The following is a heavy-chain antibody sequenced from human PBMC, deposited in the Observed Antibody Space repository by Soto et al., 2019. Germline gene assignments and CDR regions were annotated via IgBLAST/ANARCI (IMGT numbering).Heavy chain of an antibody. D-gene: IGHD1-20*01. CDR3: ARSGDNFNGLDY. CDR1: GFTFSDYY. CDR2: SSNSGTFA. Sequence: PGGSLRLSCAASGFTFSDYYMSWVRQAPGRGLEWISYSSNSGTFARYATSVKGRFSVSRDNANNSLYLEMNSLRVEDTAVYYCARSGDNFNGLDYWGQVPHVTVSS. V-gene: IGHV3-11*06. J-gene: IGHJ4*02.